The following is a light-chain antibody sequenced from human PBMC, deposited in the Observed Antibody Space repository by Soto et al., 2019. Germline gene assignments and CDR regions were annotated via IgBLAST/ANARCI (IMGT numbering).Light chain of an antibody. CDR3: QQYNNWHPLT. J-gene: IGKJ4*01. V-gene: IGKV1-9*01. CDR2: LAS. CDR1: QGISSY. Sequence: DIQLTQSPSFLSASVGDRVTITCRASQGISSYLAWYQQKPGKAPNPLIYLASTVQSGVPSRFSGSGSGTEFTLTISSLQSKDFAVYYCQQYNNWHPLTFGGGTKVDIK.